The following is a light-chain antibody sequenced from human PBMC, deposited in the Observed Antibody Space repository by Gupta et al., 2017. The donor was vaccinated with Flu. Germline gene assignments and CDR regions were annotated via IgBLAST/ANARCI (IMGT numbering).Light chain of an antibody. V-gene: IGLV1-51*02. J-gene: IGLJ1*01. CDR1: DYNIGNKY. Sequence: KVIISCSRTDYNIGNKYVFWYQQHPGTAPKLLIYEDSKRPSGIPDRFSGSKSGTTATLSITGLQTGDEADYYCGTWDSSLSSYVFGTGTKVTVL. CDR2: EDS. CDR3: GTWDSSLSSYV.